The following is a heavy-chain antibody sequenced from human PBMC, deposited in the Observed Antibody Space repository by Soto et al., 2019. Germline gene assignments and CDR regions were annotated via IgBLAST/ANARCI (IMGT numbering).Heavy chain of an antibody. CDR3: ARADYIPYYYYGMDV. CDR1: GGTFSSYA. D-gene: IGHD4-4*01. V-gene: IGHV1-69*13. J-gene: IGHJ6*02. CDR2: IIPIFGTA. Sequence: ASVKVSCKASGGTFSSYAISWVRQAPGQGLEWMGGIIPIFGTANYAQKFQGRVTITADESTSTAYMELSSLRSEDTAVYYCARADYIPYYYYGMDVWGQGTTVTVSS.